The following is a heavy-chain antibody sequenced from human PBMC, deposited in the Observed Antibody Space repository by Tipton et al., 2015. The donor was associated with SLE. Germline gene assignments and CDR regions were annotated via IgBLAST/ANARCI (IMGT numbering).Heavy chain of an antibody. J-gene: IGHJ4*02. CDR3: ARDEYRYDTTGYHLLGHFDF. CDR2: ISHTGNT. V-gene: IGHV4-39*07. D-gene: IGHD3-22*01. Sequence: TLSLTCTVSGDTIDRSTNFWHWIRQPPGKGLVLIGSISHTGNTFYNPSLKSRVTISVDTSKNQFSLNLSSVTAADTAVYYCARDEYRYDTTGYHLLGHFDFWGQGTLVTVSS. CDR1: GDTIDRSTNF.